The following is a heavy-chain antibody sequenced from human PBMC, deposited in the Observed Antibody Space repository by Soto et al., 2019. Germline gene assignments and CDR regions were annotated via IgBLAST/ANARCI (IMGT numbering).Heavy chain of an antibody. CDR3: ARGTRGWGSYYNIRRGGMDV. J-gene: IGHJ6*02. D-gene: IGHD3-10*01. CDR2: IYYSGST. Sequence: QVQLQESGPGLVKPSQTLSLTCTVSGGSISSGGYYWSWIRQHPGKGLEWIGYIYYSGSTYYNPSLKSRVTISVDTSKNQFSLKLSSVTAADTAVYYCARGTRGWGSYYNIRRGGMDVWGQGTTVTVSS. CDR1: GGSISSGGYY. V-gene: IGHV4-31*03.